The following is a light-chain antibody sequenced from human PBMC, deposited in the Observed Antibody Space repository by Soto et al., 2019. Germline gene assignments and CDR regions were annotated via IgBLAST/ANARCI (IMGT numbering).Light chain of an antibody. CDR1: GSNIGAGSD. CDR2: GNN. J-gene: IGLJ1*01. CDR3: QSYDSSRSGGV. V-gene: IGLV1-40*01. Sequence: QSVLTQPPSVSGAPRQRVTISCTGSGSNIGAGSDVHWYQQLPGTAPKLLVYGNNNRPSGVPDRFSGSKSATSASLAITGLQAEDEADYYGQSYDSSRSGGVFGTGTKVTVL.